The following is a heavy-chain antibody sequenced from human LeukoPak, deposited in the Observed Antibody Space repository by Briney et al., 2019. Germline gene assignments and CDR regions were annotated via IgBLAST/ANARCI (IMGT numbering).Heavy chain of an antibody. CDR1: GYSFSSYW. CDR2: ISGAGTTT. D-gene: IGHD1-26*01. V-gene: IGHV3-74*01. Sequence: GGSLRLSCGASGYSFSSYWMHWVRQVPGKGLVWVSRISGAGTTTTYADSVKGRFTISRDNAKNTLSLEMDSLRVEDTAVYYCIRGVSGYYSYYAMDVWGQGTTVIVSS. CDR3: IRGVSGYYSYYAMDV. J-gene: IGHJ6*02.